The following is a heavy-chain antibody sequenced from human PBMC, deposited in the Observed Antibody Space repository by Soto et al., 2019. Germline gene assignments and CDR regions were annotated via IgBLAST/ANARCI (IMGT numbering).Heavy chain of an antibody. CDR1: GFTFSSYA. CDR3: VKDRYVDY. V-gene: IGHV3-64D*06. J-gene: IGHJ4*02. CDR2: ISSEGAST. Sequence: PGGSLRLSCSVSGFTFSSYAMHWVRQAPGKGLEYVASISSEGASTYYADSVKGRFIISRDNSKNTLYLQMSSLRVEDTAVYYCVKDRYVDYWGQGILVTVYS.